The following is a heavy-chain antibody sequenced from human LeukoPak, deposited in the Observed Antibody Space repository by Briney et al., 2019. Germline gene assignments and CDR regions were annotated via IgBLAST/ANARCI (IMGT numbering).Heavy chain of an antibody. CDR2: IYYSGST. V-gene: IGHV4-59*01. D-gene: IGHD6-19*01. J-gene: IGHJ4*02. CDR3: ARYDVGWYYFDY. Sequence: SETLSLTCTVSGSSISSYYWSWIRQPPGKGLEWIGYIYYSGSTNYNPSLKSRVTISVDTSKNQFSLKLSSVTAADTAVYYCARYDVGWYYFDYWGQGTLVTVSS. CDR1: GSSISSYY.